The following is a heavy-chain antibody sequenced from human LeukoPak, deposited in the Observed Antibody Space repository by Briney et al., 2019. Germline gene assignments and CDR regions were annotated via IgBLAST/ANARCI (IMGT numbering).Heavy chain of an antibody. D-gene: IGHD1-14*01. CDR2: IYHSGST. CDR1: GYSISSGYY. V-gene: IGHV4-38-2*02. J-gene: IGHJ4*02. Sequence: SETLSLTCTVSGYSISSGYYWGWIRQPPGKGLEWIGSIYHSGSTYYNPSLKSRVTISVDTSKNQFSLKLSSATAADTAVYYCARERANRLDYWGQGTLVTVSS. CDR3: ARERANRLDY.